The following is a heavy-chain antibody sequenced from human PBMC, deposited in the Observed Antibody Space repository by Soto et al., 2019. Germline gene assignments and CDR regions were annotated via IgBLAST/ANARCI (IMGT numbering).Heavy chain of an antibody. CDR3: AKDLDTYYSDGSPYYPLDMGV. V-gene: IGHV3-33*06. Sequence: GGSLRLSCAASGFIFSNYGMHWVRQAPGKGLEWVGVIWHAGSKKYYGDSVRGRFTISRYNSKNTVYLQMNSVRAEDTAVYYCAKDLDTYYSDGSPYYPLDMGVWGRGTTVTVSS. J-gene: IGHJ6*02. CDR1: GFIFSNYG. D-gene: IGHD3-22*01. CDR2: IWHAGSKK.